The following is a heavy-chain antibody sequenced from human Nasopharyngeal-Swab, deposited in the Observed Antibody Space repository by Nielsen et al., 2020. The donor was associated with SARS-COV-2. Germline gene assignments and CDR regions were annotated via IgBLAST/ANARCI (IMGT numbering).Heavy chain of an antibody. CDR3: ARLDVSAAGRDY. D-gene: IGHD6-13*01. V-gene: IGHV4-39*01. CDR2: IYYSGST. Sequence: VRQMPGKGLAWIGSIYYSGSTYYNPSLKSRVTISVDTSKNQFSLKLSSVTAADTAVYYCARLDVSAAGRDYWGQGTLVTVSS. J-gene: IGHJ4*02.